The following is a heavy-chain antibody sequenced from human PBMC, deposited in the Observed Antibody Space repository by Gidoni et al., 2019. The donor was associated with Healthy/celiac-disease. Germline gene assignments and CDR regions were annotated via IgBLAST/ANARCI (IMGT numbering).Heavy chain of an antibody. CDR1: GFPFSSYW. D-gene: IGHD3-10*01. CDR2: IKQDGSEK. V-gene: IGHV3-7*01. Sequence: EVQLVESGGGLVQPGGSLRLFCAASGFPFSSYWLSWVRQAPGKGLEWVANIKQDGSEKYYVDSVKGRFTIARDNTKNSLYLQMNSLRAEDTAVYYCARDRGGSGIGAFDIWGQGTMVTVSS. CDR3: ARDRGGSGIGAFDI. J-gene: IGHJ3*02.